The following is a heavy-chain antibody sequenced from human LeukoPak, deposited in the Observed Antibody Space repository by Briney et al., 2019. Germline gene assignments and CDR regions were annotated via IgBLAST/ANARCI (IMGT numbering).Heavy chain of an antibody. V-gene: IGHV3-23*01. J-gene: IGHJ4*02. D-gene: IGHD3-10*01. CDR2: ISGSGGST. CDR1: GFTFSSYA. CDR3: AKDHGYYGSGSYYDY. Sequence: PGGSLRLSCAASGFTFSSYAMSWVRQAPGKGLEWVSAISGSGGSTYYADSVKGRFTISRDNSKNTLYLQMNSLRAEDTVVYYCAKDHGYYGSGSYYDYWGQGTLVTVSS.